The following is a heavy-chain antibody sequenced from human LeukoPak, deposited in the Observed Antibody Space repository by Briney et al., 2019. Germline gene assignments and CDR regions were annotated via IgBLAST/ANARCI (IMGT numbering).Heavy chain of an antibody. CDR2: ISAYNGNT. CDR3: ARDLGSGGYHAFDI. CDR1: GYTFTSYG. V-gene: IGHV1-18*01. Sequence: ASVKVSCKASGYTFTSYGISWVRQAPGKGLEWMGWISAYNGNTNNAPQLQGRVTMTTDTSTSTAYMELRSLRSDDTAVYFCARDLGSGGYHAFDIWGQGTMVTVSS. D-gene: IGHD1-26*01. J-gene: IGHJ3*02.